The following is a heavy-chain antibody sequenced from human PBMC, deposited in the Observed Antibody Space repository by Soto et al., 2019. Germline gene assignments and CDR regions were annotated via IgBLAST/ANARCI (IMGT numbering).Heavy chain of an antibody. J-gene: IGHJ3*02. CDR1: GFTFSTYL. D-gene: IGHD3-9*01. V-gene: IGHV3-21*06. CDR2: IKSDSSSL. Sequence: VQLVESGGGLVEPGGSLRLSCAASGFTFSTYLMNWVRQAPGKGLEWVSSIKSDSSSLYYADSVKGRFTISRDNAKNSLHLQMNSLRVEDTAMYFCARTPMTGSQSGAFDIWGQGTMVTVSS. CDR3: ARTPMTGSQSGAFDI.